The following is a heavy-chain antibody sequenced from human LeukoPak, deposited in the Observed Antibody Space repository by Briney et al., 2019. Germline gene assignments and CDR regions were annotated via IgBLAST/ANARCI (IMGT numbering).Heavy chain of an antibody. J-gene: IGHJ6*02. CDR2: ISGSGGST. CDR3: AKGGVVPGAKYGMDV. V-gene: IGHV3-23*01. CDR1: GLTFSNSA. Sequence: GGSLRLSCAASGLTFSNSALSWVRQAPGKGLEWVSAISGSGGSTYYADSVKGRFTIPRDNSKNTLYLQMNSLRAEDTAVYYCAKGGVVPGAKYGMDVWAQGTTVTVSS. D-gene: IGHD2-2*01.